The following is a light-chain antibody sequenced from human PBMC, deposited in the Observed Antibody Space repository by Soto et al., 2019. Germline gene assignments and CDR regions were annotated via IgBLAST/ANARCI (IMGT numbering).Light chain of an antibody. V-gene: IGLV2-14*01. J-gene: IGLJ1*01. CDR3: SSYTSSSTL. CDR1: SSYVGSYNY. CDR2: EVS. Sequence: QSALTQPSSVSGSPGQSITISCTGASSYVGSYNYVSWYQQHPGEAPKLMIYEVSDRPSGISSRFSGSKSGNTASLTISGLQTEDEADYYCSSYTSSSTLFGTGTKVTVL.